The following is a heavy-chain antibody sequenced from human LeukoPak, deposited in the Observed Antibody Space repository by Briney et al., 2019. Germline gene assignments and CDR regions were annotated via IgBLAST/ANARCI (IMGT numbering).Heavy chain of an antibody. CDR3: VKASSSSPQYNWFDA. CDR2: TSGSGGST. V-gene: IGHV3-23*01. CDR1: GFTFSSYA. D-gene: IGHD6-6*01. J-gene: IGHJ5*02. Sequence: GGSLRLSCAASGFTFSSYAMSWVRQAPGKGLEWVSATSGSGGSTYYADSVKGRFTISRDNSKNTLYLQMNSLRAEDTALYYCVKASSSSPQYNWFDAWGQGTLVTVSS.